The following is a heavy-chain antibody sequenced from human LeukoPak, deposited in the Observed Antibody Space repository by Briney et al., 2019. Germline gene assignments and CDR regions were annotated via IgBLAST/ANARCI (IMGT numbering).Heavy chain of an antibody. CDR3: ARRLYSSTWYEIDY. V-gene: IGHV3-30-3*01. CDR1: GFTFSSHA. CDR2: ISYDGSNK. D-gene: IGHD6-13*01. J-gene: IGHJ4*02. Sequence: GGSLRLSCAASGFTFSSHAMHWVRQAPGKGLEWVAVISYDGSNKYYADSVKGQFTISRDDSKNTVYLQMNSLRAEDTAVYYCARRLYSSTWYEIDYWGQGTLVTVSS.